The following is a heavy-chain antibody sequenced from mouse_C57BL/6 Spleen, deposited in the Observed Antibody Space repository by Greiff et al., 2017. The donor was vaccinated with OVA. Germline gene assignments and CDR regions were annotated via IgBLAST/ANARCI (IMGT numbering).Heavy chain of an antibody. Sequence: EVKLEESGPELVKPGASVKISCKASGYSFTGYYMNWVKQSPEKSLEWIGEINPSTGGTTYNQKFKAKATLTVDKSSSTAYMQLKSLTSEDSAVYYCARGSAQAPYYFDYWGQGTTLTVSS. D-gene: IGHD3-2*02. CDR2: INPSTGGT. CDR1: GYSFTGYY. V-gene: IGHV1-42*01. J-gene: IGHJ2*01. CDR3: ARGSAQAPYYFDY.